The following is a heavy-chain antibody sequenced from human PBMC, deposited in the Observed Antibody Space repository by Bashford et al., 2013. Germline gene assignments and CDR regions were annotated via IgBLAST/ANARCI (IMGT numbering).Heavy chain of an antibody. CDR2: SDALLIGND. Sequence: VKVRPRKDVLVTTFTYAYGSLAGWRQAPRTKGRCSGVGVESDALLIGNDKLTSTRRLHGREVTMTTDTSTSTAYMELRSLRSDDTAVYYCARDHGYYFDYWGQGTLVTVSS. V-gene: IGHV1-18*01. CDR3: ARDHGYYFDY. J-gene: IGHJ4*02. CDR1: VTTFTYAYG.